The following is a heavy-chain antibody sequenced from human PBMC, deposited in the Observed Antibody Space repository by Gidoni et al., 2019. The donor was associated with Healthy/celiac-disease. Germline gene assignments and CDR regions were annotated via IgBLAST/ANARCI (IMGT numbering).Heavy chain of an antibody. D-gene: IGHD2-15*01. CDR1: GFTFDDYA. V-gene: IGHV3-9*01. J-gene: IGHJ4*02. CDR3: AKGPYCSGGSCYPDY. Sequence: EVQLVESGGGLVQPGRSLRLSCAASGFTFDDYAMHWVRQAPGTGLEWVSGISWNSGSIGYADSVKGRFTISRDNAKNSLYLQMNSLRAEDTALYYCAKGPYCSGGSCYPDYWGQGTLVTVSS. CDR2: ISWNSGSI.